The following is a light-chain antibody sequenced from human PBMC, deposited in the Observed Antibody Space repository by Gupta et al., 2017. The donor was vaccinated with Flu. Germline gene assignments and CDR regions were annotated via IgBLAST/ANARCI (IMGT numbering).Light chain of an antibody. V-gene: IGKV4-1*01. CDR3: QQYYSTPFT. CDR1: QSVLYSSNNKNY. J-gene: IGKJ3*01. Sequence: DIVMTQSPDSLAVPLGERATINCKSSQSVLYSSNNKNYLAWYQQKPGQPPKLLIYWASTRESGVPDRFSGSGSGTDFTLTISSLQAEDVAVYYCQQYYSTPFTFGPGTKVDI. CDR2: WAS.